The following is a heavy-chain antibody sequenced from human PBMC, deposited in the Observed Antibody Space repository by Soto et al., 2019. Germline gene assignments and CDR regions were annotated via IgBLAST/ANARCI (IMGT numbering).Heavy chain of an antibody. D-gene: IGHD1-7*01. CDR2: TYYRSKWYN. J-gene: IGHJ5*01. CDR3: ARGNWNCLKGIVDWFAS. V-gene: IGHV6-1*01. Sequence: SQTLSLTCAISGDSVSSNSAAWNWIRQSPSRGLEWLGRTYYRSKWYNDYAVSVKSRITINPDTSKNQFSLQLNSVTPEDTAVYYCARGNWNCLKGIVDWFASRGQGTLVTVSS. CDR1: GDSVSSNSAA.